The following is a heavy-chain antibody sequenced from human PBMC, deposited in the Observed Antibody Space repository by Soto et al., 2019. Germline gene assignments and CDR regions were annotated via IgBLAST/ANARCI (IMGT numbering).Heavy chain of an antibody. J-gene: IGHJ4*02. CDR2: LFYGGTT. CDR3: ARHRGPAPVY. Sequence: SENLSLTCTVSGGSISGYYWTWIRQPPGKGLEWVGSLFYGGTTDYNPSLKSRLTMSLDTSKNHFSLKLRSVTAADTAVYYCARHRGPAPVYWGQGILVTL. D-gene: IGHD3-10*01. CDR1: GGSISGYY. V-gene: IGHV4-39*01.